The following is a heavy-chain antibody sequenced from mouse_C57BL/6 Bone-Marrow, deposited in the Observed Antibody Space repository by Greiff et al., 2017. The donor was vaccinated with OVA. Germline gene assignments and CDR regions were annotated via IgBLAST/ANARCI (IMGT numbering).Heavy chain of an antibody. CDR3: ARGGYSNYQYYFDY. Sequence: EVKLQQSGPELVKPGASVKISCKASGYTFTDYYMNWVKQSHGKSLEWIGDINPNNGGTSYNQKFKGKATLTVDKSSSTAYMELRSLTSEDSAVYYCARGGYSNYQYYFDYWGQGTTLTVSS. D-gene: IGHD2-5*01. CDR1: GYTFTDYY. J-gene: IGHJ2*01. V-gene: IGHV1-26*01. CDR2: INPNNGGT.